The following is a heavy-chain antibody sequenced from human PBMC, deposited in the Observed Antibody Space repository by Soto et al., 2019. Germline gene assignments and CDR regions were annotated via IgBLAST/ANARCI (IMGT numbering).Heavy chain of an antibody. CDR3: ARHGRGFWMEWLYDYYYYGMDV. CDR2: IYYSGST. V-gene: IGHV4-39*01. CDR1: GGSISSSSYY. D-gene: IGHD3-3*01. Sequence: TSETLSLTCTVSGGSISSSSYYWGWIRQPPGKGLEWIGSIYYSGSTYYNPSLKSRVTISVDTSKNQFSLKLSSVTAADTAVYYCARHGRGFWMEWLYDYYYYGMDVWAQETTVPVSS. J-gene: IGHJ6*02.